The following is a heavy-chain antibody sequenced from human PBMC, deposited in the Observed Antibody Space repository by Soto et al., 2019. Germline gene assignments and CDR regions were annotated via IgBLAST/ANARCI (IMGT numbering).Heavy chain of an antibody. D-gene: IGHD3-16*01. V-gene: IGHV1-3*01. CDR2: INAGNGNT. Sequence: ASVKVSCKASGYTFTSYAMHWVRQAPGQRLEWMGWINAGNGNTKYSQKFQGRVTITRDTSASTAYMELSSLRSEDTAVYYCARDKGLGGTGGPHDAFDIWGQGTMVTVSS. CDR3: ARDKGLGGTGGPHDAFDI. CDR1: GYTFTSYA. J-gene: IGHJ3*02.